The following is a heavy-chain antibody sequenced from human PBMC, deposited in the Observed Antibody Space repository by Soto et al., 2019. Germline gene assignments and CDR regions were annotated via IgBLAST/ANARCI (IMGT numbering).Heavy chain of an antibody. V-gene: IGHV1-8*01. CDR2: MNPNSGNT. Sequence: QVQLVQSGAEVKKPGASVKVSCKASGYTFTSYDINWVRQATGQGLEWMGWMNPNSGNTGYAQKFQGRVTMTRNTAISTAYMELSSLRSEDTAVYYCASSWYSGYDRGFDYWGQGTLVTVSS. D-gene: IGHD5-12*01. CDR1: GYTFTSYD. J-gene: IGHJ4*02. CDR3: ASSWYSGYDRGFDY.